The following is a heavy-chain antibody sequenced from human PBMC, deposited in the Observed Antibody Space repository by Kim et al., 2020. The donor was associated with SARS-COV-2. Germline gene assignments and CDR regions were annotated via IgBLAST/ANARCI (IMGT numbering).Heavy chain of an antibody. CDR1: GGSITSYW. CDR3: ASLGGTYDY. Sequence: SETLSLTCTVSGGSITSYWWSWIRQAPGKGLEWIGYIYYTGITNYKSSLKSRVTISLDTSKNQVSLKMRSVTAADTAVYYCASLGGTYDYWGQGTLVTVS. D-gene: IGHD1-7*01. J-gene: IGHJ4*02. CDR2: IYYTGIT. V-gene: IGHV4-59*01.